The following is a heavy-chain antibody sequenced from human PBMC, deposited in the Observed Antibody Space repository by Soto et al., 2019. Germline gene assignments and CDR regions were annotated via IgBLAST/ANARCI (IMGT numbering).Heavy chain of an antibody. CDR2: IIPIFGTA. CDR3: ARSTGGGTYYYDSSGYYYGAFDI. CDR1: GGTFSSYA. J-gene: IGHJ3*02. Sequence: QVQLVQSGAEVKKPGSSVKVSCKASGGTFSSYAISWVRQAPGQGLEWMGGIIPIFGTANYAQKFQGRVTITAYESTSTAYMELSSLRSEDTAVYYCARSTGGGTYYYDSSGYYYGAFDIWGQGTMVTVSS. V-gene: IGHV1-69*01. D-gene: IGHD3-22*01.